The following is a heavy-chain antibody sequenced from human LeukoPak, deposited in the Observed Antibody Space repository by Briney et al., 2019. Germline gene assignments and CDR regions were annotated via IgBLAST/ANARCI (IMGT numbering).Heavy chain of an antibody. J-gene: IGHJ4*02. CDR3: ARTFGYQIPFDY. D-gene: IGHD6-25*01. V-gene: IGHV1-2*02. Sequence: ASVKVSCEASGYTFTGYYMHWVRQAPGQGLEWMGWINPNSGGTNYAQKFQGRVTMTRDTSISTAYMELSRLRSDDTAVYYCARTFGYQIPFDYWGQGTLVTVSS. CDR1: GYTFTGYY. CDR2: INPNSGGT.